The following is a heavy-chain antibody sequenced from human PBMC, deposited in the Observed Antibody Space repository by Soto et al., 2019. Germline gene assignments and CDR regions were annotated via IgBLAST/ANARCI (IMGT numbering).Heavy chain of an antibody. J-gene: IGHJ6*02. Sequence: SVKVSCKASGGTFSSYAISWVRQALGQGLEWMGGIIPIFGTANYAQKFQGRVTITADESTSTAYMELSSLRSEDTAVYYCASFGVESYYYYGMDVWGQGTTVTVSS. CDR3: ASFGVESYYYYGMDV. D-gene: IGHD3-3*01. CDR1: GGTFSSYA. V-gene: IGHV1-69*13. CDR2: IIPIFGTA.